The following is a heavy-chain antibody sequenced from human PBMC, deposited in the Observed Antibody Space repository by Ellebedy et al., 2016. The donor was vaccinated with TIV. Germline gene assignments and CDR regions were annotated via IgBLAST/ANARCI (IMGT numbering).Heavy chain of an antibody. D-gene: IGHD5-18*01. V-gene: IGHV1-2*02. CDR1: GYTLTGYY. CDR2: INPNSGAT. CDR3: ARVTDTAMATLDY. J-gene: IGHJ4*02. Sequence: ASVKVSCKASGYTLTGYYMHWVRQAPGQGHEWMGWINPNSGATNYAQKFQGRVTVTRDTSISTAYMELSSLRSEDTAVYYCARVTDTAMATLDYWGQGTLVTVSS.